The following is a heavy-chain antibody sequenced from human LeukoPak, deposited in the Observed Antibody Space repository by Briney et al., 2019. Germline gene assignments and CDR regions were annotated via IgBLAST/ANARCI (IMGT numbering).Heavy chain of an antibody. J-gene: IGHJ4*02. Sequence: PGGSLRLSCAASGFTVSSNYMSWVRQAPGKGLEWVSVIYSGGSTYYADSVKGRFTISRDNSKNTLYLQMNSLRAEDTAVYYCARYVTYCGGDCYYFDYWGQGTLVTVSS. CDR1: GFTVSSNY. CDR3: ARYVTYCGGDCYYFDY. V-gene: IGHV3-53*01. CDR2: IYSGGST. D-gene: IGHD2-21*02.